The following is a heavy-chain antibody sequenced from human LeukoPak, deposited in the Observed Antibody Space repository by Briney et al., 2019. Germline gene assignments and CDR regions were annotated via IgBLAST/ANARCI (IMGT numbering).Heavy chain of an antibody. V-gene: IGHV4-34*01. CDR2: INHSGST. CDR3: ARWADRYGMDV. J-gene: IGHJ6*02. CDR1: GGSFSGYY. Sequence: PLETLSLTCAVYGGSFSGYYWSWIRQPPGKGLEWIGEINHSGSTNYNPSLKSRVTISVDTSKNQFSLKLSSVTAADTAVYYCARWADRYGMDVWGQGTTVTVSS.